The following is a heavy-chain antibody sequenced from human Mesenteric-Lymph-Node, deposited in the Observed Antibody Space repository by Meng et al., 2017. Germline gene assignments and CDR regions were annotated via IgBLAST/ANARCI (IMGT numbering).Heavy chain of an antibody. CDR3: ARASYGSGSPLGESWFDP. D-gene: IGHD3-10*01. V-gene: IGHV4-59*12. J-gene: IGHJ5*02. CDR2: NYYSGST. CDR1: GGSISTSY. Sequence: GQLPGSGPGLVKPSESLSLTCAVSGGSISTSYWSWIRQPPGKGLEWIGNNYYSGSTNYNPSLASRVTISVDSSKNQFSLKLSSVTAADTAVYYCARASYGSGSPLGESWFDPWGQGTLVTVSS.